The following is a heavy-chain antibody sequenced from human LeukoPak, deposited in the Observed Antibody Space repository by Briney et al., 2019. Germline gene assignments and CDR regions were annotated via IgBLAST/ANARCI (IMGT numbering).Heavy chain of an antibody. CDR2: SNPSGGST. CDR1: GYTFTSYY. D-gene: IGHD6-13*01. J-gene: IGHJ4*02. V-gene: IGHV1-46*01. Sequence: ASVKVSCKASGYTFTSYYMHWVRQAPGQGLEWMGISNPSGGSTSYAQKFQGRVTMTRDMSTSTVYMELSSLRSEDTAVYYCARDVGYSSSWSYFDYWGQGTLVTVSS. CDR3: ARDVGYSSSWSYFDY.